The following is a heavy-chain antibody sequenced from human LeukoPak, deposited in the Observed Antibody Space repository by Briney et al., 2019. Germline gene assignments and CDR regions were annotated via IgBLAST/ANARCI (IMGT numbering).Heavy chain of an antibody. V-gene: IGHV4-59*08. D-gene: IGHD3-10*01. CDR3: ARRAGSLVYYFDS. CDR1: GGSIKSHY. J-gene: IGHJ4*02. CDR2: MFYSGRT. Sequence: SQTLSLTCTISGGSIKSHYWSWIRQAPGKGLEWIAYMFYSGRTEYNPSLKSRVTISVDTSRNQVSLKVNSVTAADTAVYYCARRAGSLVYYFDSWGQGTLVTVSS.